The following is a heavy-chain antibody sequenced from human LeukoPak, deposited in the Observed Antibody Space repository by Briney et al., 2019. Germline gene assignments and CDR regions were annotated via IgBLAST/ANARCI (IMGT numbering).Heavy chain of an antibody. D-gene: IGHD1-14*01. V-gene: IGHV3-21*01. CDR2: ISSSSRYT. J-gene: IGHJ6*03. CDR1: GFTFSSYG. CDR3: ATATTRILGVYYYMDV. Sequence: KAGGSLRLSCAASGFTFSSYGMHWVRQAPGKGLEWVASISSSSRYTNDADSVKGRFTISRDNAKNSLYLQMNSLRAEDTAVYYCATATTRILGVYYYMDVWGKGTTVTISS.